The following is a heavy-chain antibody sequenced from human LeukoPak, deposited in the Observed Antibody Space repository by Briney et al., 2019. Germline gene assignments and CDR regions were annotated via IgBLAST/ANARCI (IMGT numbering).Heavy chain of an antibody. CDR2: IYPNDSDT. D-gene: IGHD2-21*01. J-gene: IGHJ3*01. V-gene: IGHV5-51*01. CDR1: GYIFTNYW. Sequence: GESLKISCKGSGYIFTNYWIGWVRQMPGKGLEWMGIIYPNDSDTRYSPAFRAQVPFSADMSVTTASLQWSSLKASDTAMYYCARPSAYGEDAFDVWGQGTLVTVSS. CDR3: ARPSAYGEDAFDV.